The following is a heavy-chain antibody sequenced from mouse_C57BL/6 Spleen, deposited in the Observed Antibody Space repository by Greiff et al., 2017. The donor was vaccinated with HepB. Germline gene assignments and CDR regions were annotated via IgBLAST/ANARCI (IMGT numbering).Heavy chain of an antibody. D-gene: IGHD2-4*01. Sequence: VQLQQSGAELAKPGASVKLSCKASGYTFTSYWMHWVKQRPGQGLEWIGYINPSSGYTKYNQKFKDKATLTADRSSSTAYMQLSSLTYEDSAVYYCARSPFYYDYDAWFAYWGQGTLVTVSA. V-gene: IGHV1-7*01. CDR3: ARSPFYYDYDAWFAY. CDR1: GYTFTSYW. CDR2: INPSSGYT. J-gene: IGHJ3*01.